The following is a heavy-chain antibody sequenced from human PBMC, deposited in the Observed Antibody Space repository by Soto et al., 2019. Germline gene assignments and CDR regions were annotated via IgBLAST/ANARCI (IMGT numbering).Heavy chain of an antibody. D-gene: IGHD4-17*01. CDR2: IYYSGST. J-gene: IGHJ6*02. Sequence: SETLSLTCTVSGGSISSGDYYWSWIRQPPGKGLEWIGYIYYSGSTYYNPSLKSRVTISVDTSKNQFSLKLSSVTAADTAVYYCARRDYVGGWGMDVWGQGTTVTVSS. CDR1: GGSISSGDYY. CDR3: ARRDYVGGWGMDV. V-gene: IGHV4-30-4*01.